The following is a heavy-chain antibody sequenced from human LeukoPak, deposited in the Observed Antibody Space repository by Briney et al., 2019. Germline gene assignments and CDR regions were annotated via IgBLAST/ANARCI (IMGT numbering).Heavy chain of an antibody. CDR1: GGSFTNYY. D-gene: IGHD2-15*01. V-gene: IGHV4-34*01. J-gene: IGHJ4*02. Sequence: SETLSLTCAVYGGSFTNYYWDLFRQPPGKGLEWIGEINHSGSTKYNPSLESRVTISVDTSKNQFPLKVTSVTAADTAVYYCARGVVAAAGGYFDLWGQGTLVTVSS. CDR3: ARGVVAAAGGYFDL. CDR2: INHSGST.